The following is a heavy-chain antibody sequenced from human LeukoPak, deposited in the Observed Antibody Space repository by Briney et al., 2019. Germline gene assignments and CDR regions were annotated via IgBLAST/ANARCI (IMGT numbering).Heavy chain of an antibody. D-gene: IGHD2/OR15-2a*01. Sequence: GGSLRLSCAASGLTFSSYVMTWVRRAPGKGLECVSSIGDSGASTYYADSVKGRFTISRDNSKDTLYLQMNSLRAEDTAVYYCANGRSSTDHYWGQGTLVTVS. CDR3: ANGRSSTDHY. CDR2: IGDSGAST. V-gene: IGHV3-23*01. J-gene: IGHJ4*02. CDR1: GLTFSSYV.